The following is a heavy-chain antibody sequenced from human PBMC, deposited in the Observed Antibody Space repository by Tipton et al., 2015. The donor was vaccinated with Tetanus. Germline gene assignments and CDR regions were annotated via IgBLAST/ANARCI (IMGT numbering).Heavy chain of an antibody. D-gene: IGHD4-23*01. CDR3: AGLPVGGGYSAHHYFLH. J-gene: IGHJ4*02. CDR1: GGSIRSGDSY. V-gene: IGHV4-61*08. Sequence: TLSLTCTVSGGSIRSGDSYWSWIRQPPGKGLEWIGYIYYTGNTNYNPSLKSRVTISADTTKKQFSLNLRSVTAADTAVYYCAGLPVGGGYSAHHYFLHWGQGTLVTVSS. CDR2: IYYTGNT.